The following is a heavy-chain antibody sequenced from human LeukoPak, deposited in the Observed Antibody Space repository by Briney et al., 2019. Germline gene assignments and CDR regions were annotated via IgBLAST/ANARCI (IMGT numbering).Heavy chain of an antibody. CDR3: ARDFKSPYYYYYGMDV. CDR2: ISSSGSTI. J-gene: IGHJ6*04. V-gene: IGHV3-48*03. Sequence: GGSLRLSCAASGFTFSSYEMNWVREAPGKGLEWVSYISSSGSTIYYADSVKGRFTISRDNAKNSLYLQMNSLRAEDTAVYYCARDFKSPYYYYYGMDVWGKGTTVTVSS. CDR1: GFTFSSYE.